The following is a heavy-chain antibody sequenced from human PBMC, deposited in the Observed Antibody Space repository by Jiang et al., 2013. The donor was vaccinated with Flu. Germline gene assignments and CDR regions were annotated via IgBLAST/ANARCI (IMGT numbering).Heavy chain of an antibody. J-gene: IGHJ4*02. V-gene: IGHV4-39*01. Sequence: GPGLVKPSETLSLTCTVYGASISTSTYFWGWIRQAPGKGLEYIGSMKYSGNTYYNPSLKSRASLFVDPSKSQFSLTLSSVTAADTAVYYCWVIVESTKEDYWGQGTLVTVSS. D-gene: IGHD1-26*01. CDR3: WVIVESTKEDY. CDR2: MKYSGNT. CDR1: GASISTSTYF.